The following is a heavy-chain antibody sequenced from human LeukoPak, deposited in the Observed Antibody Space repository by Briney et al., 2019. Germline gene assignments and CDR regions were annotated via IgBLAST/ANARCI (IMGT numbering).Heavy chain of an antibody. CDR2: IYYSGSA. V-gene: IGHV4-30-4*01. CDR1: GGSISSGDYY. Sequence: PSETLSLTCTVSGGSISSGDYYWSWIRQPPGKSLEWIGYIYYSGSAYYNPSLKSRVTISVDTSNNQFSLKLSSVTAADTAVYYCARGSSGCGGDCYGAFDIWGQGTMVTVSS. D-gene: IGHD2-21*02. CDR3: ARGSSGCGGDCYGAFDI. J-gene: IGHJ3*02.